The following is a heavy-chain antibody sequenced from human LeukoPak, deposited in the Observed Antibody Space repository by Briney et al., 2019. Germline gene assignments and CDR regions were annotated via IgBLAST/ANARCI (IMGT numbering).Heavy chain of an antibody. D-gene: IGHD2-21*02. CDR3: ARDLSGGVVTATFFDY. CDR2: ISSSSSTI. Sequence: GGSLRLSCAASGFTFSTYNMNWVRQAPGKGLEWVSYISSSSSTIYYADSVKGRFTISRDNAKNSLYLQMNSLRAEDTAVYYCARDLSGGVVTATFFDYWGQGTLVTVSS. V-gene: IGHV3-48*04. J-gene: IGHJ4*02. CDR1: GFTFSTYN.